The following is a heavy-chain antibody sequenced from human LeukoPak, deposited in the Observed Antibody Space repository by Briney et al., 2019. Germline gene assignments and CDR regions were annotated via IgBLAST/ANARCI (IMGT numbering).Heavy chain of an antibody. Sequence: PSETLSLTCTVSGGYISSFYWSWIRQPPGKGLVWIGYIYYSGNTNYNPSLKSRVTISVDTSKNQFSLKLSSVTAADTAVYYCARSMVRGVLGIYYFDYWGQGTLVTVSS. CDR2: IYYSGNT. J-gene: IGHJ4*02. CDR3: ARSMVRGVLGIYYFDY. V-gene: IGHV4-59*01. D-gene: IGHD3-10*01. CDR1: GGYISSFY.